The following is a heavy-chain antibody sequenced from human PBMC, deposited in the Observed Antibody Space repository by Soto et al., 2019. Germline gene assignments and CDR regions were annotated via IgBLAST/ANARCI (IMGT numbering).Heavy chain of an antibody. CDR3: ARFQAEYYYDSSGYSSGYNWFDP. J-gene: IGHJ5*02. V-gene: IGHV1-69*13. Sequence: SVKVSCKASGGTFSSYAISWVRQAPGQGLEWMGGIIPIFGTANYAQKFQGRVTITADESTSTAYMELSSLRSEDTAVYYCARFQAEYYYDSSGYSSGYNWFDPWGQGTLVTVSS. CDR1: GGTFSSYA. D-gene: IGHD3-22*01. CDR2: IIPIFGTA.